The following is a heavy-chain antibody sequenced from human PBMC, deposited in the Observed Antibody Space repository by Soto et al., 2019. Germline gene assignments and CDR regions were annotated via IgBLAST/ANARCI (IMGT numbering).Heavy chain of an antibody. D-gene: IGHD3-22*01. J-gene: IGHJ3*02. V-gene: IGHV1-18*01. Sequence: ASVKVSCKASGYTFTSSGISWVRQAPGQGLEWMGWISAYNGNTNYAQKLQGRVTMTTDTSTSTAYMELRSLRSDDTAVYYCARDRGDYYDSSGYSGSPLDAFDIWGQGTMVTVSS. CDR3: ARDRGDYYDSSGYSGSPLDAFDI. CDR2: ISAYNGNT. CDR1: GYTFTSSG.